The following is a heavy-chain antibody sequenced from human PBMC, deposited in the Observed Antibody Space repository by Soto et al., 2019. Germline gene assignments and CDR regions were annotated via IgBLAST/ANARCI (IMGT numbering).Heavy chain of an antibody. D-gene: IGHD4-4*01. CDR1: GFTFSNFG. CDR3: ATAPKLEYSAYNLDFYY. Sequence: EVQLLESGGDLVQPGGSLRLSCAASGFTFSNFGMSWVRQAPGKGLEWVSAISASSASTYYADSVLGRFTISRDNSKNKRSLRINSLICVDTAVDYCATAPKLEYSAYNLDFYYWGPGA. J-gene: IGHJ4*02. CDR2: ISASSAST. V-gene: IGHV3-23*01.